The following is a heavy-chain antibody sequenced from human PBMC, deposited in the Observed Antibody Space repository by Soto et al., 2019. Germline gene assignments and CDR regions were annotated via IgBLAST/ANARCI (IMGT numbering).Heavy chain of an antibody. V-gene: IGHV3-30*18. CDR3: AKDSDQLLVDDYYYGMDV. D-gene: IGHD2-2*01. Sequence: QVQLVESGGGVVQPGGSLRLSCEASGFTFSKFGIHWVRQAPGKGLEWVAVVSYDGSFKYYADSVKGRFTISRDNSKNTLYLQMNSLRPEDTALYYCAKDSDQLLVDDYYYGMDVWGQGTTVTVSS. CDR1: GFTFSKFG. J-gene: IGHJ6*02. CDR2: VSYDGSFK.